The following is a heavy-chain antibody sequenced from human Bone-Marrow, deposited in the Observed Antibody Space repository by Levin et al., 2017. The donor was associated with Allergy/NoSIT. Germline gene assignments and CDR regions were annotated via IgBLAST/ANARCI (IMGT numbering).Heavy chain of an antibody. CDR3: AVSRGGTSWFFHVDIFDF. Sequence: GESLKISCKASGFIFSSYAMSWVRQAPGKGLEWLSTIGGSDGATNYGDPVKGRFTISRDNLQNTLYLHMENLRAEDTAVYYCAVSRGGTSWFFHVDIFDFWGQGTLIAVSS. D-gene: IGHD1-14*01. CDR1: GFIFSSYA. V-gene: IGHV3-23*01. J-gene: IGHJ4*02. CDR2: IGGSDGAT.